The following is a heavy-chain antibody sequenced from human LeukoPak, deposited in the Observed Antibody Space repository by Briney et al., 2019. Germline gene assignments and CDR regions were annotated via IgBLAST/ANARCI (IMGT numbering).Heavy chain of an antibody. D-gene: IGHD2-21*01. CDR2: IYYSGST. Sequence: NPSETLSLTCTVSGGSISSYYWSWIRQLPGKGLEWIGYIYYSGSTNYNPSLKSRVTISVDTSKNQFSLKLSSVTAADTAVYYCARNSVAMHDYWGQGTLVTVSS. CDR3: ARNSVAMHDY. J-gene: IGHJ4*02. CDR1: GGSISSYY. V-gene: IGHV4-59*08.